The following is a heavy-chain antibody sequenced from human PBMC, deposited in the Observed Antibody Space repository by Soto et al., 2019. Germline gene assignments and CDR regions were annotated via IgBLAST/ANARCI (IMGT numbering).Heavy chain of an antibody. CDR1: GFTFSSYW. CDR2: VNTDESRT. CDR3: ARVLNGQWYFDY. D-gene: IGHD6-19*01. Sequence: GSLRLSCGASGFTFSSYWMHWVRQAPGKGLVWVSRVNTDESRTSYADSVKGRFTISRDNAKNTLYLQMNSLRAEDTAVYYCARVLNGQWYFDYWGQGTQVTVSS. V-gene: IGHV3-74*01. J-gene: IGHJ4*02.